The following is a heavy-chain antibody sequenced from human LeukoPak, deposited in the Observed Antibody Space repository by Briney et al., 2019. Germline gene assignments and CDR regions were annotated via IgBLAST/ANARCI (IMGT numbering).Heavy chain of an antibody. J-gene: IGHJ4*02. Sequence: GGSLRLSCAASEFTFSNYAMSWVRQAPGKGLEWVSVISGSGGTTYYADSVKGRFTISRDNSKNTLYLQMNSLRAEDTAVYYCARGGWYSPGYFDYWGQGTLVTVSS. CDR3: ARGGWYSPGYFDY. V-gene: IGHV3-23*01. CDR1: EFTFSNYA. D-gene: IGHD6-19*01. CDR2: ISGSGGTT.